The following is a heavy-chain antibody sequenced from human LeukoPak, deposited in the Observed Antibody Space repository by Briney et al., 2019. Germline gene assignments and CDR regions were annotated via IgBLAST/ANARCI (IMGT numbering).Heavy chain of an antibody. CDR3: ASYVSRTMRDS. CDR1: GFTFTTFP. V-gene: IGHV3-30*04. D-gene: IGHD3-16*01. CDR2: ISYDGTDK. J-gene: IGHJ4*02. Sequence: GGSLRLSCAASGFTFTTFPMHWVRQPPGKGLEWVAVISYDGTDKYYADSVKGRFTISRDNSKSTLYLQMDSLRAEDTAVYYCASYVSRTMRDSWGQGTLVSVSS.